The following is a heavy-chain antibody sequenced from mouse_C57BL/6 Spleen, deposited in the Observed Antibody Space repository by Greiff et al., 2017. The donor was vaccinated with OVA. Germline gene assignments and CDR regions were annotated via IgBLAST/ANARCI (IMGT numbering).Heavy chain of an antibody. V-gene: IGHV1-85*01. D-gene: IGHD2-1*01. CDR3: ARSWRCLLDAGYFDV. CDR2: IYPRDGST. Sequence: QVQLQQSGPELVKPGASVKLSCKASGYTFTSYDINWVKQRPGQGLEWIGWIYPRDGSTKYNEKFKGKATLTVDTSSSTAYMELHSLTSEDSAVYFCARSWRCLLDAGYFDVWGTGTTVTVSS. J-gene: IGHJ1*03. CDR1: GYTFTSYD.